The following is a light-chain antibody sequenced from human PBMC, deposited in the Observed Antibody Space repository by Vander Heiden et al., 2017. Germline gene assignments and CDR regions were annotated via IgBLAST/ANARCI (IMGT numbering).Light chain of an antibody. V-gene: IGLV1-44*01. J-gene: IGLJ3*02. Sequence: QSVLTQPPSASGTPGQTVTISCSGRSSNIGSNTVTWYQQLPGTAPKLLIYSNNQRPSGVPDRFSGSKSGTSASLAISGLQSEDEADYYCAAWDDSLNGPVFGGGTKLTVL. CDR2: SNN. CDR3: AAWDDSLNGPV. CDR1: SSNIGSNT.